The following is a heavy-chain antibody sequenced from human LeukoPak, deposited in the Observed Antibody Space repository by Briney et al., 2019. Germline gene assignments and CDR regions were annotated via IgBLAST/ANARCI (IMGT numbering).Heavy chain of an antibody. CDR3: ATYTHWVAGDV. Sequence: SETLSLTCTVPGGSISSYYWSWIRQPPGKGLEWIGYIYYSGSTNYNPSLKSRVTISVDTSKNQFSLKLSSVTAADTAVYYCATYTHWVAGDVRGQGTTVTVSS. D-gene: IGHD3-16*01. V-gene: IGHV4-59*08. J-gene: IGHJ6*02. CDR2: IYYSGST. CDR1: GGSISSYY.